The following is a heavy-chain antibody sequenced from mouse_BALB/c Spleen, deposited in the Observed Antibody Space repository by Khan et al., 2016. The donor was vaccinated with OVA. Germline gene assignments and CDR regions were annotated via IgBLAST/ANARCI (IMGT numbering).Heavy chain of an antibody. Sequence: VQLKESGPGLVKPSQSLSLTCTVTGYSITSGYAWNWIRQFPGNKLEWMGYISYSGGTSYNPSLKSRISITRDTSKNQFFLHLNSVTTEDTATYYCARCNCYGYYFDYWGQGTPLTVSA. D-gene: IGHD1-1*01. CDR1: GYSITSGYA. V-gene: IGHV3-2*02. CDR2: ISYSGGT. CDR3: ARCNCYGYYFDY. J-gene: IGHJ2*01.